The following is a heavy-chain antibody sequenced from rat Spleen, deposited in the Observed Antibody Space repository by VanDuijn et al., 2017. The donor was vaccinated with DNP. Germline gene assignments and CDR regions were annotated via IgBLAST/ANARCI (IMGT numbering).Heavy chain of an antibody. D-gene: IGHD1-5*01. CDR3: TRSKYNYVGWFAY. CDR2: IQSGGSS. CDR1: GFSLTSYN. Sequence: QVQLKESGPGLVQPSQTLSLTCTVAGFSLTSYNVHWVRQPPGKGLEWMGRIQSGGSSDYNSGLKSRLSISRNTSKDQVFLKMNSLQTEDTASFFCTRSKYNYVGWFAYWGQGTLVTVSS. V-gene: IGHV2-1*01. J-gene: IGHJ3*01.